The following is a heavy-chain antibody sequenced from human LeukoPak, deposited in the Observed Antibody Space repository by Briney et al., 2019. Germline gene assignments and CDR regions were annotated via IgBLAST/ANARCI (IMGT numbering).Heavy chain of an antibody. Sequence: GGSLRLSCVASGFSFSSYSMHWVRQAPGKGLEWVAFIRYDGSNKYYADSVKGRFTISRDNSKNTLYLQMNSLRAEDTAVYYCAKLAGGGGYCSSTSCFQSDYWGQGTLVTVSS. J-gene: IGHJ4*02. CDR3: AKLAGGGGYCSSTSCFQSDY. V-gene: IGHV3-30*02. CDR2: IRYDGSNK. D-gene: IGHD2-2*01. CDR1: GFSFSSYS.